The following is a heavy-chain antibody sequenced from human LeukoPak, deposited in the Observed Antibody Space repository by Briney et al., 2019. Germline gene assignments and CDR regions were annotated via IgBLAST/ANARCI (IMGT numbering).Heavy chain of an antibody. CDR3: AREQHAGYDFWSGSKLFLLGDYYMDV. Sequence: GASVKVSCKASGYTFTSYYMHWVRQAPGQGLEWMGIINPSGGSTSYAQKFQGRVTMTRDMSTSTVYMELSSLRSDDTAVYYCAREQHAGYDFWSGSKLFLLGDYYMDVWGKGTTVTVSS. J-gene: IGHJ6*03. CDR1: GYTFTSYY. V-gene: IGHV1-46*01. CDR2: INPSGGST. D-gene: IGHD3-3*01.